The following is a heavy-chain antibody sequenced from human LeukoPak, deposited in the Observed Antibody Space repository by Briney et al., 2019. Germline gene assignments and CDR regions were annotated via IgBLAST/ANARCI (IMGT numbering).Heavy chain of an antibody. CDR3: ARVGAALDY. D-gene: IGHD2-15*01. J-gene: IGHJ4*02. CDR1: GGSISSGDYY. Sequence: LSLTCTVSGGSISSGDYYWSWIRQAPGKGLVWVSRISSDGTTTHYADSVRGRFTSSRDNAKNTLYLQMNSLRAEDTAVYYCARVGAALDYWGQGTLVTVSS. V-gene: IGHV3-74*01. CDR2: ISSDGTTT.